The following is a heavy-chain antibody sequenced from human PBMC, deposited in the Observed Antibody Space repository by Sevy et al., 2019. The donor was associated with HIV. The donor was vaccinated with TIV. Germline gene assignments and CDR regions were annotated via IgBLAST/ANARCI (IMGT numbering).Heavy chain of an antibody. D-gene: IGHD3-16*01. V-gene: IGHV3-74*01. CDR2: INSDGTTT. CDR1: GFSFSSYW. Sequence: GGSLRLSCAASGFSFSSYWMHWVRQVPGKGLVWVSRINSDGTTTGEADSVKGRCTISRDNDKKKLYLQMNNMRAEKAAVYYCVGEGVGGFSYAFDKWGQGILVTVSS. J-gene: IGHJ4*02. CDR3: VGEGVGGFSYAFDK.